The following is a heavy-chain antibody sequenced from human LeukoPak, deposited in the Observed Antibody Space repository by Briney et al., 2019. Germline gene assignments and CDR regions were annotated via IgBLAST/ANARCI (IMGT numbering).Heavy chain of an antibody. CDR1: GFTFDDYG. CDR3: ARDPTKRIAARPTAFAP. CDR2: INWNGGST. V-gene: IGHV3-20*04. Sequence: EGSLRLSCAASGFTFDDYGMSWVRQAPGKGLEWVSGINWNGGSTVYADSVKGGFTISRDNAKKSLYMQMNSLRGGETAVYYCARDPTKRIAARPTAFAPWGQGTLVTVSS. J-gene: IGHJ5*02. D-gene: IGHD6-6*01.